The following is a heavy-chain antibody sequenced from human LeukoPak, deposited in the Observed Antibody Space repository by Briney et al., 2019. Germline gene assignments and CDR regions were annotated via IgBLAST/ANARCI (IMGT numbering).Heavy chain of an antibody. CDR2: ISYSGST. Sequence: SETLSLTCAVSGDSISSGGYSWSWIRQPPGKGLEWIGYISYSGSTYYDPSLKSRVAISVDTSKNQFSLKLTSVTAADTAVYYCAREGRYCTNGVCNYAAFDIWGQGTMVTVSS. CDR1: GDSISSGGYS. V-gene: IGHV4-30-4*07. CDR3: AREGRYCTNGVCNYAAFDI. D-gene: IGHD2-8*01. J-gene: IGHJ3*02.